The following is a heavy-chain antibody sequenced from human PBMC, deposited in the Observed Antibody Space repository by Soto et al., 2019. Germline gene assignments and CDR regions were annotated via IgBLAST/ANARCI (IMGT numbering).Heavy chain of an antibody. D-gene: IGHD5-12*01. J-gene: IGHJ5*02. CDR1: GGSISSGGYY. CDR2: IYYSGST. V-gene: IGHV4-31*03. CDR3: ARVWGVIVATIWMANWFDP. Sequence: SETLSLTCTVSGGSISSGGYYWSWIRQHPGKGLEWIGYIYYSGSTYYNPSLKSRVTISVDTSKNQFSLKLSSVTAADTAVYYCARVWGVIVATIWMANWFDPWGQGALVTVSS.